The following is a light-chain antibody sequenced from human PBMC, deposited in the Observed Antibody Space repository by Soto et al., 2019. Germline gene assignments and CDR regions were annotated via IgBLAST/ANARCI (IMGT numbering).Light chain of an antibody. CDR2: GAS. V-gene: IGKV3-20*01. CDR1: QSVSSSS. J-gene: IGKJ1*01. Sequence: EIVLTQSPVTLSLSPGERATLSCRASQSVSSSSLAWYRHKPGQAPSLLIYGASNRATGISGRFSGSGSGTDFTLTISGLEPEDFAVYYCQRYGSPRTFGQGTKVEIK. CDR3: QRYGSPRT.